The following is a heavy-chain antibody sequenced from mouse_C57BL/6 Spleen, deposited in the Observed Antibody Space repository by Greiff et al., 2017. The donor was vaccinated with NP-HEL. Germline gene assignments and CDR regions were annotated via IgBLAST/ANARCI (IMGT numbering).Heavy chain of an antibody. Sequence: EVQRVESGGGLVKPGGSLKLSCAASGFTFSSYTMSWVRQTPEKRLEWVATISGGGGNTYYPDRVKGRFTISRDNAKNTLYLQMSSLRSEDTALYYCARNYGSSGYYFDYWGQGTTLTVSS. D-gene: IGHD1-1*01. J-gene: IGHJ2*01. CDR1: GFTFSSYT. CDR3: ARNYGSSGYYFDY. V-gene: IGHV5-9*01. CDR2: ISGGGGNT.